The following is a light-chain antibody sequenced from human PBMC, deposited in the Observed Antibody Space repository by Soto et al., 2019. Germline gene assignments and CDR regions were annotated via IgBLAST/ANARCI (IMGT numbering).Light chain of an antibody. V-gene: IGKV3-20*01. J-gene: IGKJ5*01. CDR1: QSVSSSF. Sequence: EIVLTQSPGSLSLSPGERATLSCRASQSVSSSFLAWYQQKPGQAPRLLIYGASRRATDIPDRFSGSGSGTDFTLTISRLEPEDFAVYYCQQRSRWPMTFGQGTRLEIK. CDR2: GAS. CDR3: QQRSRWPMT.